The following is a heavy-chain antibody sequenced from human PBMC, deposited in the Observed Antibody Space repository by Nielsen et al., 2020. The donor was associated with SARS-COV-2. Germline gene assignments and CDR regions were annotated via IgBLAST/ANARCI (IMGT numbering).Heavy chain of an antibody. D-gene: IGHD6-19*01. J-gene: IGHJ3*02. V-gene: IGHV1-2*06. CDR3: AREVAVALGDPFDI. Sequence: ASVKVSCKASGYTFTGYYMHWVRQAPGQGLEWMGRINPNSGGTNYAQKFQGRVTMTRDTSISTAYMELSRLRSDDTAVYYCAREVAVALGDPFDIWGQGTMVTVSS. CDR1: GYTFTGYY. CDR2: INPNSGGT.